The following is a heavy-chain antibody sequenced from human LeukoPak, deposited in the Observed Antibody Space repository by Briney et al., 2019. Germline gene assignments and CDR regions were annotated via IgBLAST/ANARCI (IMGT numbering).Heavy chain of an antibody. CDR2: LNRDGSER. Sequence: VGSLRLSCAASRVTFTSYWMSWVRQTPGKGLEWVGHLNRDGSERYYVDSVKGRFTISRENAKNSLYLQMNSLRAEDTAVYYCAKCGSGSNFDYWGQGILVTVSS. V-gene: IGHV3-7*02. J-gene: IGHJ4*02. D-gene: IGHD3-10*01. CDR3: AKCGSGSNFDY. CDR1: RVTFTSYW.